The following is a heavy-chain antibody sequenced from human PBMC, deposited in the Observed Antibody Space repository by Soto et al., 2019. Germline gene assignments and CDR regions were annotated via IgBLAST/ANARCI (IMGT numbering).Heavy chain of an antibody. CDR2: FSDAGGQT. CDR3: AKDRPSITIFGVVISAFDI. Sequence: GGSLRLSCAASGFSFSSYAMSWVRQAPGKGLEWVSTFSDAGGQTFYAESVRGRFTISTDNSKSTLYLQMNSLRAEDTAVYYCAKDRPSITIFGVVISAFDIRGQGTMVTVSS. D-gene: IGHD3-3*01. V-gene: IGHV3-23*01. J-gene: IGHJ3*02. CDR1: GFSFSSYA.